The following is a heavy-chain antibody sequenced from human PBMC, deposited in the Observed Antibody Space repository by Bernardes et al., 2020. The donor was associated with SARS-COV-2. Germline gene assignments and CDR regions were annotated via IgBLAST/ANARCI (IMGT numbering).Heavy chain of an antibody. D-gene: IGHD4-17*01. Sequence: GGSLRLSCAASGFTFSTYNMNWVRQAPGKGLEWISYISRSGTTIYYADSVKGRFTISRENAKNSLYLQMNNLRDEDTAVYYCARPQHEYGDFFDWGQGTLVTVSS. CDR1: GFTFSTYN. V-gene: IGHV3-48*02. J-gene: IGHJ4*02. CDR3: ARPQHEYGDFFD. CDR2: ISRSGTTI.